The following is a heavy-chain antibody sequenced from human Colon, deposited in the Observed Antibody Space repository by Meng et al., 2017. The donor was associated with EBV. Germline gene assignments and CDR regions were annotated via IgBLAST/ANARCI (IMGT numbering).Heavy chain of an antibody. Sequence: GHSQGSGPVLVKPPGTLSLTCGVSGVSISSNIRWTWVRQPPGKGLEWIGDIDDSGSTNYNPSLNSRISISLDKSKNHFSLKVNSVTAADTAVYYCARGKQDAWELLAYWGQGALVTVSS. CDR3: ARGKQDAWELLAY. J-gene: IGHJ4*02. CDR1: GVSISSNIR. V-gene: IGHV4-4*03. D-gene: IGHD1-26*01. CDR2: IDDSGST.